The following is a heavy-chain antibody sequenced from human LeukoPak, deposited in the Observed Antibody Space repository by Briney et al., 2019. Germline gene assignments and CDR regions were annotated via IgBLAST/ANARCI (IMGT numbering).Heavy chain of an antibody. CDR3: ARHRGSGSYYDPHDY. Sequence: SETLSLTCSVSGGSISSSSHYWDWIRQPPGEGLEWIGSIYYSGSTYYNPSLKSRVTISGDTSKNQFSLNLNAVTAADTAVYYCARHRGSGSYYDPHDYWGQGTLVTVSS. D-gene: IGHD1-26*01. CDR2: IYYSGST. J-gene: IGHJ4*02. V-gene: IGHV4-39*01. CDR1: GGSISSSSHY.